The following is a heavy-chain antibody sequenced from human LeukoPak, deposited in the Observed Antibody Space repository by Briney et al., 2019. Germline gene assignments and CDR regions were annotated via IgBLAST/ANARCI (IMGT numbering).Heavy chain of an antibody. CDR1: GYTFTDYY. D-gene: IGHD2-2*01. Sequence: ASVKVSRKASGYTFTDYYMHWVRQAPGQGFEWMGWINPNDGDTNYAQKFQGRVTMTRDTSISTAHMEVSRLRSDDTAVYYCARANFLYCSSSTCLFDYWGRGTLVTVSS. J-gene: IGHJ4*02. CDR3: ARANFLYCSSSTCLFDY. CDR2: INPNDGDT. V-gene: IGHV1-2*02.